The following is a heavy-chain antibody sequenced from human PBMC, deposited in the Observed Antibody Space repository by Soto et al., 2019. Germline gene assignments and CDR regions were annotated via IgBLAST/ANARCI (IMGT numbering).Heavy chain of an antibody. V-gene: IGHV3-7*03. CDR2: IKQDGSEK. J-gene: IGHJ3*02. Sequence: GGSLRLSCSASGFTFSSYWMSWVRQAPGKGLEWVANIKQDGSEKYYVDSVKGRFTISRDNAKNSLYLQMNSLRAEDTAVYYCARDRQPWGVGYPDAFDIWGQGTMVTVSS. D-gene: IGHD6-13*01. CDR1: GFTFSSYW. CDR3: ARDRQPWGVGYPDAFDI.